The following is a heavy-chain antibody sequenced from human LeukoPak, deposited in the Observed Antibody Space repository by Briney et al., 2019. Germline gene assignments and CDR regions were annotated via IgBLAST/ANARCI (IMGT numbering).Heavy chain of an antibody. D-gene: IGHD3-10*01. CDR2: INPNSGGT. CDR3: ARDKDLLWFGELLTHAFDI. J-gene: IGHJ3*02. V-gene: IGHV1-2*02. CDR1: GYTFTGYY. Sequence: ASVKVSCKASGYTFTGYYVHWVRQAPGQGLEWMGWINPNSGGTNYAQKFQGRVTMTRDTSISTAYMELSRLRSDDTAVYYCARDKDLLWFGELLTHAFDIWGQGTMVTVSS.